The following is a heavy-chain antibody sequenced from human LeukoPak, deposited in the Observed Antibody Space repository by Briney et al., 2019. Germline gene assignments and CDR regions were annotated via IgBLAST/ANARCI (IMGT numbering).Heavy chain of an antibody. CDR3: ARQGPGFWSGYYKGWFDP. V-gene: IGHV4-4*02. J-gene: IGHJ5*02. D-gene: IGHD3-3*01. CDR2: IYHSGST. Sequence: SGTLSLTCAVSGGSISSSNWWSWVRQPPGKGLEWIGEIYHSGSTNYNPSLKSRVTISVDTSKNQFSLKLSSVTAADTAVYYCARQGPGFWSGYYKGWFDPWGQGTLVTVSS. CDR1: GGSISSSNW.